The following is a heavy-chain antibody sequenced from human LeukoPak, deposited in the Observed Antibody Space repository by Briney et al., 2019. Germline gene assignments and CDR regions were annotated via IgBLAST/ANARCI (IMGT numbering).Heavy chain of an antibody. D-gene: IGHD6-19*01. CDR2: ISWNSGSI. CDR1: GFTFDAYA. J-gene: IGHJ4*02. CDR3: AKGTYSSGWYVIDY. Sequence: PGGSLRLSCAAYGFTFDAYAMHWVRQAPGEGLEWVSGISWNSGSIGYADSVKGRFTISRDNAKTSLYLQMNSLRAEDMALYYCAKGTYSSGWYVIDYWGQGTLVTVSS. V-gene: IGHV3-9*03.